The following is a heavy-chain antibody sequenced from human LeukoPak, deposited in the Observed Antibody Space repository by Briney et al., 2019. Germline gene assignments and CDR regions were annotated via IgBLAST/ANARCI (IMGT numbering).Heavy chain of an antibody. CDR2: IYYSGST. CDR1: GGSISSSSYY. D-gene: IGHD3-22*01. Sequence: SETLSLTCTVSGGSISSSSYYWGWIRQPPGKGLEWIGSIYYSGSTYYNPSLKSRVTISVDTSKNQFSLKLSSVTAADTAVYYCARPTYYYDSSGYIDYWGQGTLVTVSP. J-gene: IGHJ4*02. CDR3: ARPTYYYDSSGYIDY. V-gene: IGHV4-39*01.